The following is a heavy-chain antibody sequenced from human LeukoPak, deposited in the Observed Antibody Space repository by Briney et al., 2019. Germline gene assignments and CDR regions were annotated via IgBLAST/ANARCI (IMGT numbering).Heavy chain of an antibody. V-gene: IGHV3-30*03. Sequence: GRALRLSCAASGFTFRDYGMHWVRQAPGKGLEWLAVISYDGSKEYYADSVKGRFIISRDNSKNTLYLQMNSLRAEDTAVYYCARDGPAAIAYYFDYWGQGTLVTVSS. D-gene: IGHD2-2*02. CDR3: ARDGPAAIAYYFDY. CDR2: ISYDGSKE. J-gene: IGHJ4*02. CDR1: GFTFRDYG.